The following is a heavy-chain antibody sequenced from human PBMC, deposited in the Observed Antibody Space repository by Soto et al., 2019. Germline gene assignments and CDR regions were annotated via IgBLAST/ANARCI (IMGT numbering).Heavy chain of an antibody. CDR3: ARPNGDYGDAFDF. J-gene: IGHJ3*01. D-gene: IGHD4-17*01. V-gene: IGHV3-48*01. CDR1: GFTFSSYS. CDR2: ISSSSSTI. Sequence: GGSLRLSCAASGFTFSSYSMNWVRQAPGKGLEWVSYISSSSSTIYYADSVKGRFTISRDNAKNSLYLQMNSLRAEDTAVYYCARPNGDYGDAFDFRGQGTMVTVSS.